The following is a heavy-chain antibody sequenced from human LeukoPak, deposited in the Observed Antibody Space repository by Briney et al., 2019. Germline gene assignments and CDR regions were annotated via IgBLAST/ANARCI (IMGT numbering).Heavy chain of an antibody. D-gene: IGHD5-18*01. V-gene: IGHV3-33*06. CDR1: GFTFSSYG. CDR2: IWYDGSNK. J-gene: IGHJ4*02. CDR3: AKSVDTAMVTFDY. Sequence: GGSLRLSCAASGFTFSSYGMHWVRQAPGKRLEWVAVIWYDGSNKYYADSVKGRFTISRDNSKNTLYLQMNSLRAEDTAVYYCAKSVDTAMVTFDYWGQGTLVTVSS.